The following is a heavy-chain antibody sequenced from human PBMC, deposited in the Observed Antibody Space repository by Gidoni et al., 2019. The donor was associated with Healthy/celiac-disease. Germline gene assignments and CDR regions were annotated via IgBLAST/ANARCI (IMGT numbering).Heavy chain of an antibody. CDR2: IYTSGST. J-gene: IGHJ6*02. Sequence: QVQLQESGPGLVKPSQTLSLTCTVSGGSFSSGSYYWRWIRQPAGKGLEWIGRIYTSGSTNYNPSLKGRVTISVDTSKNQFSLKLGSVTAADTAVYYCASAIVGATNPRAPPYYYGMDVWGQGTTVTVSS. V-gene: IGHV4-61*02. CDR1: GGSFSSGSYY. D-gene: IGHD1-26*01. CDR3: ASAIVGATNPRAPPYYYGMDV.